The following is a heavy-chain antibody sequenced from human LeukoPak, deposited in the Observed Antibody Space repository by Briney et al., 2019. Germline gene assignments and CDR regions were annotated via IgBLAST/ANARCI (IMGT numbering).Heavy chain of an antibody. D-gene: IGHD3-3*01. CDR1: GFTFSSYA. Sequence: GGSLRLSCAASGFTFSSYAMSWVRQAPGKGLEWVSAISGSGSSTYYADSVKGRFTISRDNSKNTLYLQMNSLRAEGTAVYYCAKDRGSFGVGYNWFDPWGQGTLVTVSS. V-gene: IGHV3-23*01. CDR2: ISGSGSST. J-gene: IGHJ5*02. CDR3: AKDRGSFGVGYNWFDP.